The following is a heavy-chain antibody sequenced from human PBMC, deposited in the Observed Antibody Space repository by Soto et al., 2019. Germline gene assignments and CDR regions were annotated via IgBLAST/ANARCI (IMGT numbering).Heavy chain of an antibody. Sequence: SETLSLTCAVYGGSFSGYYWSWIRQPPGKGLEWIGEINHSGSTNYNLSLKSRVTISVDTSKNQFSLKLSSVTAADTAVYYCARVLGRYCSSTSCHNWFDPWGQGTLVTVSS. CDR1: GGSFSGYY. CDR2: INHSGST. J-gene: IGHJ5*02. D-gene: IGHD2-2*01. CDR3: ARVLGRYCSSTSCHNWFDP. V-gene: IGHV4-34*01.